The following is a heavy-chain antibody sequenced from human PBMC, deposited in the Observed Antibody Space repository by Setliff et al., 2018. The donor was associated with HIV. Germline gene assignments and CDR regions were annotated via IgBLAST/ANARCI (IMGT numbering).Heavy chain of an antibody. V-gene: IGHV3-21*01. CDR2: ISSSNSYK. J-gene: IGHJ4*02. D-gene: IGHD5-12*01. CDR1: GFTFNSYS. CDR3: ARDEDGYNHFDF. Sequence: GESLKISCAASGFTFNSYSMNWVRQAPGKGLEWVSSISSSNSYKHYADSVKGRFTISRDNAKNSLYLQMNSLRVEDTAVYYCARDEDGYNHFDFWGQGTLVTVS.